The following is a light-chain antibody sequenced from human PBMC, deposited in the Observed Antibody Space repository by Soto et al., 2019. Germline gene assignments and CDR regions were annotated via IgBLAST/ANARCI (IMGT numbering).Light chain of an antibody. CDR1: SSDIGTYNL. CDR2: EVT. J-gene: IGLJ3*02. Sequence: QSALTQPASVSGSPGQSITISCTGTSSDIGTYNLVSWYQQHPGKAPKLMIYEVTKRPSGVSNRFSASKSDNTASLSISGLQAEDEADYYCCSYAGSTTWVFGGETKLTVL. V-gene: IGLV2-23*02. CDR3: CSYAGSTTWV.